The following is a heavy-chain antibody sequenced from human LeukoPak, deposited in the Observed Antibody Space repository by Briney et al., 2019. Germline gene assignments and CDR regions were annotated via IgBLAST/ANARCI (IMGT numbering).Heavy chain of an antibody. V-gene: IGHV1-8*01. Sequence: ASVKVSCKASGYTFTSYDINWVRQATGQGLEWMGWMNPNSGNTGYAQKFQGRVTMTRDTSTSTVYMELSSLRSEDTAVYYCARYSGSPVDAFDIWGQGTMVTVSS. J-gene: IGHJ3*02. D-gene: IGHD1-26*01. CDR3: ARYSGSPVDAFDI. CDR2: MNPNSGNT. CDR1: GYTFTSYD.